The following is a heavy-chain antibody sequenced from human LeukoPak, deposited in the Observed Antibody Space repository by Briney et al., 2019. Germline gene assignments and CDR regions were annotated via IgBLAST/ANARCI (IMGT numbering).Heavy chain of an antibody. V-gene: IGHV4-59*01. D-gene: IGHD2-15*01. Sequence: SETLSLTCTVSGGPISSYYWSWIRQPPGKGLEWIGYIYYSGSTNYNPSLKSRVTISVDTSKNQFSLKVTSVTAADTAVYYCARGYSYYYYYMDVWGKGTTVTVSS. J-gene: IGHJ6*03. CDR2: IYYSGST. CDR3: ARGYSYYYYYMDV. CDR1: GGPISSYY.